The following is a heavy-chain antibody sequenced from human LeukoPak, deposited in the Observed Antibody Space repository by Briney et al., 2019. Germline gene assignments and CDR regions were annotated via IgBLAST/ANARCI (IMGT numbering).Heavy chain of an antibody. J-gene: IGHJ4*02. CDR1: GFTFSSYS. V-gene: IGHV3-21*01. D-gene: IGHD3-10*01. Sequence: GGSLRLSCAASGFTFSSYSMNWVRQAPGKGLEWVSSISSSSSYIYYADSVKGRFTISRDNAKNSLYLQMNSLRAEDTAVYYCARVRGVIPTADYWGQGTLFTVSS. CDR2: ISSSSSYI. CDR3: ARVRGVIPTADY.